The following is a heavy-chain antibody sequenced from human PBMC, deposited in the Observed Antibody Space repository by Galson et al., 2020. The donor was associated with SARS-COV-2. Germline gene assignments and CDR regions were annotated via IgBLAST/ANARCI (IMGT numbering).Heavy chain of an antibody. CDR1: SGSFSTYY. CDR3: ARGQWRRVGPTPYLFYYSLDV. D-gene: IGHD1-26*01. CDR2: INDSGST. J-gene: IGHJ6*02. Sequence: SETLSLTCDVYSGSFSTYYWTWIRQPPGKGLEWIGDINDSGSTNYNSSLKSRVTISADMSQNQFSLKLSSVTAADTAVYFCARGQWRRVGPTPYLFYYSLDVWGPGTTVTVSS. V-gene: IGHV4-34*01.